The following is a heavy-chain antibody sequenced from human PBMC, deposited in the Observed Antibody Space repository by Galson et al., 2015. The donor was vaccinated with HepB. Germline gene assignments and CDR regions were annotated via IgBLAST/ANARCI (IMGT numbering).Heavy chain of an antibody. D-gene: IGHD2-2*01. Sequence: QSGAEVKKPGESLRISCKGSGYSFTSYWISWVRQMPGKGLEWMGRIDPSDSYTNYSPSFQGHVTISADKSISTAYLQWSSLKASDTAMYYCARLVVPAALPPTYYYYGMDVWGQGTTVTVSS. J-gene: IGHJ6*02. CDR3: ARLVVPAALPPTYYYYGMDV. V-gene: IGHV5-10-1*01. CDR2: IDPSDSYT. CDR1: GYSFTSYW.